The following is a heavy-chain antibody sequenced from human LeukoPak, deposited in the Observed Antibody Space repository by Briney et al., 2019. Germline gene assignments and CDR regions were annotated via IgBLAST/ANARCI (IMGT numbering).Heavy chain of an antibody. Sequence: GASVKVSCKASGYTFTGYYMHWVRQAPGQGLEWMGWINPNSGGTNYAQKFQGRVTMTRDTSISTAYMELSRLRSDDTAVYYCARGIAARQYYFDYWGQGTLVTVSS. CDR1: GYTFTGYY. CDR2: INPNSGGT. CDR3: ARGIAARQYYFDY. J-gene: IGHJ4*02. D-gene: IGHD6-6*01. V-gene: IGHV1-2*02.